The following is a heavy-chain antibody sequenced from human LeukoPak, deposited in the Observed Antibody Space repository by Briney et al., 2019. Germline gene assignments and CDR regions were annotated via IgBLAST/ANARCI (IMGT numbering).Heavy chain of an antibody. D-gene: IGHD1-7*01. CDR3: ASGQITGTPEDAFDI. V-gene: IGHV3-48*03. J-gene: IGHJ3*02. CDR2: ISSSGSTI. Sequence: GWSLRLSCAASGFTFSSYEMNWVRQAPGKGLEWVSYISSSGSTIYYADSVKGRFTISRDNAKNPLYLQMNSLRAEDTAVYYCASGQITGTPEDAFDIWGQGTMVTVSS. CDR1: GFTFSSYE.